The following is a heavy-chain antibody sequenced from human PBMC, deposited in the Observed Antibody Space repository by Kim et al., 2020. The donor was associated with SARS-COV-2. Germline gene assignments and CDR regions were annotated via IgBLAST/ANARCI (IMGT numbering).Heavy chain of an antibody. D-gene: IGHD3-10*01. J-gene: IGHJ4*01. V-gene: IGHV4-34*01. CDR1: GGSFNGYY. CDR3: ARGGRFWYERSNYLDY. CDR2: INHSGGS. Sequence: SETLSLTCAVYGGSFNGYYWNWIRQPPGRGLEWIGEINHSGGSKYNPSLKSRVTMSLDASKNQFSLRLRSVNAADTAVYYCARGGRFWYERSNYLDYWV.